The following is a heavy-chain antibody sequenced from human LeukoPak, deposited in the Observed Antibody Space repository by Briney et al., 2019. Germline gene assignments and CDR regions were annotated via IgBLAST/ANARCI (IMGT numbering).Heavy chain of an antibody. Sequence: GGSLRLSCAASGFTFSDYYMSWIRQAPGRGLEWVSYISSSSSYTNYADSVKGRFTISRDNAKNSLYLQMNSLRAEDTAVYYCARGGGITMVRGVSDAFDIRGQGTMVTVSS. CDR3: ARGGGITMVRGVSDAFDI. CDR1: GFTFSDYY. D-gene: IGHD3-10*01. CDR2: ISSSSSYT. V-gene: IGHV3-11*06. J-gene: IGHJ3*02.